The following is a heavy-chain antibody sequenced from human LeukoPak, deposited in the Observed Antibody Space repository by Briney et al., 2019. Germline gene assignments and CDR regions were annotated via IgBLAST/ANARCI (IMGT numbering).Heavy chain of an antibody. CDR3: ARDPLCPDYGAFDY. J-gene: IGHJ4*02. Sequence: SQTLSLTCAVSGGSISSGGYSWSWIRQPPGKGLEWIGYIYHSGSTYYNPSLKSRVTISVDRSKNQFSLKLSSVTATDTAVYYCARDPLCPDYGAFDYWGQGTLVTVSS. CDR2: IYHSGST. CDR1: GGSISSGGYS. D-gene: IGHD4-17*01. V-gene: IGHV4-30-2*01.